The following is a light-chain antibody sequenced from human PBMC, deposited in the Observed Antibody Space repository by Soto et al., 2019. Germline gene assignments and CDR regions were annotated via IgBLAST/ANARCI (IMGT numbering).Light chain of an antibody. CDR2: EDT. Sequence: QSALTQPASVSXSPGQSITISCTGTSSDVGTHSLVSWYQHRPTKAPKLMIYEDTKRPSGISSRFSGSTSGNTASLTISGLQTEDEADYYCCSYAGSSTWVFGGGTKLTVL. J-gene: IGLJ3*02. CDR1: SSDVGTHSL. CDR3: CSYAGSSTWV. V-gene: IGLV2-23*01.